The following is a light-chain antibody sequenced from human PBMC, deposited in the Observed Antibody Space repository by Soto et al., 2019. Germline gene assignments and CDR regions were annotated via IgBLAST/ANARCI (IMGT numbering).Light chain of an antibody. CDR2: EVT. CDR1: SSDVGGHNS. J-gene: IGLJ3*02. Sequence: QSALTQPPSASGSPGQSVTISCTGTSSDVGGHNSVSWYQQHPGKAPKLIIYEVTKRPSGVPDRFSGSKSGNTASLTVSGLQAEDEADYYCSSHAGIINVVFGGGTKLTVL. V-gene: IGLV2-8*01. CDR3: SSHAGIINVV.